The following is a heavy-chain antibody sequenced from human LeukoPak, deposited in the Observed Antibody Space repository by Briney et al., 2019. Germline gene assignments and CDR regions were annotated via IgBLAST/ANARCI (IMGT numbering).Heavy chain of an antibody. Sequence: GASVKVSCKASGYTFTGYYMHRVRQAPGQGLEWMGWINPNGGGTNYAQKFQGRVTMTRDTSISTAYMALSRLRSDDTAVYYCARWAPYCYGSGSYNDYGGQGTLVTVSS. V-gene: IGHV1-2*02. CDR1: GYTFTGYY. D-gene: IGHD3-10*01. CDR2: INPNGGGT. CDR3: ARWAPYCYGSGSYNDY. J-gene: IGHJ4*02.